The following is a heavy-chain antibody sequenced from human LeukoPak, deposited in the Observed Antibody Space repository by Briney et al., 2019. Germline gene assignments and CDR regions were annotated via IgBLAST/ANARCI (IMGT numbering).Heavy chain of an antibody. Sequence: SETLSLTCTVSGGSISSYYWSWIRQPAGKGLEWIGRIYTSGSTNYNPSLKSRVTMSVDTSKNQFSLKLSSVTAADTAVYYCARDHYDSSGYYYVPGDYWGQGTLATVSS. D-gene: IGHD3-22*01. CDR3: ARDHYDSSGYYYVPGDY. CDR2: IYTSGST. J-gene: IGHJ4*02. V-gene: IGHV4-4*07. CDR1: GGSISSYY.